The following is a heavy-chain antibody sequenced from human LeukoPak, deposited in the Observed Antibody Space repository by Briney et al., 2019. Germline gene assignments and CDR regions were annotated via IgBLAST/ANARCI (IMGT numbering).Heavy chain of an antibody. Sequence: SETLSLTCTVSGGSISSSSYYWSWIRQPAGKGLEWIGRIYTSGSTNYNPSLKSRVTMSVDTSKNQFSLKLSSVTAADTAVYYCAREDYYDSSGYYNYYYGMDVWGQGTTVTVSS. D-gene: IGHD3-22*01. CDR1: GGSISSSSYY. J-gene: IGHJ6*02. CDR3: AREDYYDSSGYYNYYYGMDV. V-gene: IGHV4-61*02. CDR2: IYTSGST.